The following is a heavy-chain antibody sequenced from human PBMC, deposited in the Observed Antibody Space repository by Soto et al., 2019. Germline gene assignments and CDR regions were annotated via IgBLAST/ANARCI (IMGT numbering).Heavy chain of an antibody. CDR2: VNYSGGT. CDR1: SGSFSGYY. CDR3: ATGGGRFNYGMDV. Sequence: PSETLSLTCVVPSGSFSGYYWSWIRQPPGQGLEWIGEVNYSGGTNYNPSLESRVIISLDTSKSQFSLRLNSVTAADTAVYYCATGGGRFNYGMDVWGQGTTVTVSS. J-gene: IGHJ6*02. D-gene: IGHD3-10*01. V-gene: IGHV4-34*01.